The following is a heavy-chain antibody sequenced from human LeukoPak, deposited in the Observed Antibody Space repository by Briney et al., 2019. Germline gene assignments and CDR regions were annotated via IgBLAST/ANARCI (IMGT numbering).Heavy chain of an antibody. J-gene: IGHJ5*02. CDR3: AREGPRYFDWATGFDP. Sequence: PGGSLRLSCAASGFTFSSYAMSWVRQAPGKGLEWVSAISGSGGSTYYADSVKGRFTISRDNSKNTLYLQMNSLRAEDTAVYYCAREGPRYFDWATGFDPWGQGTLVTVSS. V-gene: IGHV3-23*01. CDR1: GFTFSSYA. CDR2: ISGSGGST. D-gene: IGHD3-9*01.